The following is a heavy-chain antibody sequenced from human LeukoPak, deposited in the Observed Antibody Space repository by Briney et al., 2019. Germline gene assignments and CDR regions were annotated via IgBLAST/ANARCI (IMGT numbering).Heavy chain of an antibody. CDR1: GYAFTGYY. Sequence: ASVTFSCKASGYAFTGYYMHWVGPARGQGRGWMGWIKPNSGGTKYAKKFQGRVTITRDTSISTAQCELSRMRSDDTGRYYFAGEEGGDTVTYYWGERALVTLSS. D-gene: IGHD4-17*01. CDR2: IKPNSGGT. V-gene: IGHV1-2*02. J-gene: IGHJ4*02. CDR3: AGEEGGDTVTYY.